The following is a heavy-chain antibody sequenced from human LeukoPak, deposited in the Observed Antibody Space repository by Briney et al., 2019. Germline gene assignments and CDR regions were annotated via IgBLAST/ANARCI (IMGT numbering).Heavy chain of an antibody. D-gene: IGHD1-26*01. Sequence: PGGSLRLSCAASGFTISSNYMSWVRQAPGKGLERVSVIYSVGSTYYADSVKGLFTISRDNAKNPLYLQMNSLRAEDRAVYYCAREQGGATSYWGQGTLVTVSS. CDR2: IYSVGST. CDR1: GFTISSNY. V-gene: IGHV3-53*01. CDR3: AREQGGATSY. J-gene: IGHJ4*02.